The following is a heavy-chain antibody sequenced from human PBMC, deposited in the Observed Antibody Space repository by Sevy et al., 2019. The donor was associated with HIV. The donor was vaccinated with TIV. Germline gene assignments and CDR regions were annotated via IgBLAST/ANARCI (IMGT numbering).Heavy chain of an antibody. V-gene: IGHV4-39*01. J-gene: IGHJ6*02. Sequence: SETLSLTCTVSGGSISSSSYYWGWIRQPPGKGLEWIGSIYYSGSTYYNPSLKSRVTISVDTSKNQFSLKLSSVTAADXAVYYCARQGAKGLYGDPSSSGYFGSRYYYYGMDVWGQGTTVTVSS. CDR1: GGSISSSSYY. CDR3: ARQGAKGLYGDPSSSGYFGSRYYYYGMDV. D-gene: IGHD3-22*01. CDR2: IYYSGST.